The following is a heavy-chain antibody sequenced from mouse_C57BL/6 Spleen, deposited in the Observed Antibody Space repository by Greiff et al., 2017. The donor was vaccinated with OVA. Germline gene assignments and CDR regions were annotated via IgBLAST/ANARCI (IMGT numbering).Heavy chain of an antibody. CDR1: GYTFTDHT. CDR3: EREGGAGGFDY. V-gene: IGHV1-78*01. CDR2: IHPSDGST. J-gene: IGHJ2*01. Sequence: VKLMESDAELVKPGASVKISCKVSGYTFTDHTIHWMKQRPEQGLEWIGYIHPSDGSTKYNEKFKGKATLTADKSSSTAYMQLNSLTAEDSAVYFCEREGGAGGFDYWGQGTTLTVSS. D-gene: IGHD3-3*01.